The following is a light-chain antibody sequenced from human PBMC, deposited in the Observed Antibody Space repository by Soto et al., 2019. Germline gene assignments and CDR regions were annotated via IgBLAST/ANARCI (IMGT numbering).Light chain of an antibody. CDR2: GAS. J-gene: IGKJ4*02. V-gene: IGKV3-20*01. CDR3: QQYASSPLT. CDR1: QSVSNNY. Sequence: EIVLTQSPGTLSLTPGERATLSCRASQSVSNNYLAWYQQLPGQAPSLLIYGASNRATGIPDRFSGSGSGTDFTLTISRLEPEDFAVYYCQQYASSPLTFGGGTEVDIK.